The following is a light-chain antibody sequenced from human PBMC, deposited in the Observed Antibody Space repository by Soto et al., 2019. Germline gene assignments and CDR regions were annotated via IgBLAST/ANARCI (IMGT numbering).Light chain of an antibody. J-gene: IGLJ2*01. CDR2: DVS. CDR1: SSDVGGYNY. V-gene: IGLV2-11*01. CDR3: CSYAGSYTFGVV. Sequence: QSALTQPRSVSGSPGQSVTISCTGTSSDVGGYNYVSWYQQHPGKAPKLMIYDVSKRPSGVPDRVSGSKSGNTASLTISGLQAEDEADYYCCSYAGSYTFGVVFGGGTKLTVL.